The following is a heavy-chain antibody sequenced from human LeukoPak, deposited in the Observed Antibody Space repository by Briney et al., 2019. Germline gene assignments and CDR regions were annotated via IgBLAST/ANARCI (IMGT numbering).Heavy chain of an antibody. J-gene: IGHJ4*02. D-gene: IGHD3-3*01. V-gene: IGHV1-18*01. CDR3: ARGGPEYDFWSGYYSD. Sequence: ASVKVSCKPSGYTFTTYGISWVRQAPGQGLEGMGWISAYNGNTNYAQKLQGRVTMTTDTSTRTAYMELRSLRSDDTAVYYCARGGPEYDFWSGYYSDWGQGTLVTVSS. CDR1: GYTFTTYG. CDR2: ISAYNGNT.